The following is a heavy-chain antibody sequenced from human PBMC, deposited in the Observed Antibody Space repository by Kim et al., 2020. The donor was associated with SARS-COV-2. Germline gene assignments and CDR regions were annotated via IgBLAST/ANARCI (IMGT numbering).Heavy chain of an antibody. CDR2: ISYDGSNK. CDR1: GFTFSSYA. J-gene: IGHJ3*02. Sequence: GGSLRLSCAASGFTFSSYAMHWVRQAPGKGLEWVAVISYDGSNKYYADSVKGRFTISRDNSKNTLYLQMNSLRAEDTAVYYCARVGIVGAIDAFDIWGQGTMVTVSS. D-gene: IGHD1-26*01. CDR3: ARVGIVGAIDAFDI. V-gene: IGHV3-30-3*01.